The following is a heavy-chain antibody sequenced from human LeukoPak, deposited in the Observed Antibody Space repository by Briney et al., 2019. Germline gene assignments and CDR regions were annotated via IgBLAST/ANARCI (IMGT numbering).Heavy chain of an antibody. J-gene: IGHJ4*02. Sequence: SETLSLTCTVSGGSISSGGYYWSWIRQHPGKGLEWIGYIYYGGSTYYNPSLKSRVTISVDTSKNQFSLKLSSVTAADTAVYYCARGFRYSSSWYGGGGGSYLDYWGQGTLVTVSS. D-gene: IGHD6-13*01. CDR3: ARGFRYSSSWYGGGGGSYLDY. CDR2: IYYGGST. CDR1: GGSISSGGYY. V-gene: IGHV4-31*03.